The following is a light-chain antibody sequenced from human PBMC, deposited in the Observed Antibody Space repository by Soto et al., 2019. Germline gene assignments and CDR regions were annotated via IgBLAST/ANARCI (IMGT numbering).Light chain of an antibody. Sequence: QSVLTQPPSVSGAPGQRVTISCTGSSSNIGANYDVHWYQHLPGTAPKVLISGSSNRPSGVPDRFSGSQSGTSASLAITGLQAEDEADYYCQSYDNSLGVVFGGGTKLTVL. J-gene: IGLJ3*02. CDR2: GSS. CDR1: SSNIGANYD. CDR3: QSYDNSLGVV. V-gene: IGLV1-40*01.